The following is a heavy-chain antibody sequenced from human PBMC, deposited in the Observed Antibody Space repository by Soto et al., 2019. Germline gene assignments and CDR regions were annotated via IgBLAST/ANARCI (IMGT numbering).Heavy chain of an antibody. CDR2: INPSGGST. V-gene: IGHV1-46*01. Sequence: ASVKVSCKASGYTLTSYYMHWVRQTPGQGLEWMGIINPSGGSTSYAQKFQGRVTMTRDTSTSTVYMELSSLRSEDTAVYYCARDRGGGDSSTTSGWFDPWGQGTLVTVSS. CDR3: ARDRGGGDSSTTSGWFDP. J-gene: IGHJ5*02. D-gene: IGHD2-2*01. CDR1: GYTLTSYY.